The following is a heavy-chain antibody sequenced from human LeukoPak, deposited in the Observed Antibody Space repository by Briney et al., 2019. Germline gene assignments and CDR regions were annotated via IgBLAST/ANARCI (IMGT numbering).Heavy chain of an antibody. CDR2: INHSGST. CDR3: ARGDYDTHNWFDP. CDR1: GGSFSGYY. V-gene: IGHV4-34*01. D-gene: IGHD3-9*01. J-gene: IGHJ5*02. Sequence: SETLSLTCAVYGGSFSGYYWSWIRQPPGKGLERIGEINHSGSTNYNPSLKSRVTISVDTSKNQFSLKLSSVTAADTAVYYCARGDYDTHNWFDPWGQGTLVTVSS.